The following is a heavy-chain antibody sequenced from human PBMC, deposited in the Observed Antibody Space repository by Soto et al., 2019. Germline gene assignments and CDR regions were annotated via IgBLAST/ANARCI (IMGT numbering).Heavy chain of an antibody. CDR1: GGTFSSYT. Sequence: QVQLVQSGAEVKKPGSSVKVSCKASGGTFSSYTISWVRQAPGQGLEWMGRIIPILGIANYAQKFQGRVTITADKSTSTAYMELSSLRSEDTAVYYCASYGDPVIDFDYWGQGTLVTVSS. CDR2: IIPILGIA. V-gene: IGHV1-69*02. D-gene: IGHD4-17*01. CDR3: ASYGDPVIDFDY. J-gene: IGHJ4*02.